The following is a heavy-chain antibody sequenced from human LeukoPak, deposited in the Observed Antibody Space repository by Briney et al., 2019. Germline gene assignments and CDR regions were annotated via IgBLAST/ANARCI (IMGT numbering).Heavy chain of an antibody. D-gene: IGHD4-11*01. V-gene: IGHV3-7*03. Sequence: GGSLRLSCVASGFTFSSYWMTWVRQAPGRGLEYMAKVKEDGSKEYYVDSVKGRFTISRDNSKNTLYLQMNSLRAEDTAVYYCAKGRSHYSNLYYFDYWGQGTLVTVSS. CDR3: AKGRSHYSNLYYFDY. J-gene: IGHJ4*02. CDR2: VKEDGSKE. CDR1: GFTFSSYW.